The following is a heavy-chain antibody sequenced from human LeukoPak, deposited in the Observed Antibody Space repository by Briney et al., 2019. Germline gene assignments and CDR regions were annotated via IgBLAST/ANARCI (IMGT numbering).Heavy chain of an antibody. D-gene: IGHD1-26*01. Sequence: ASVKVSFKASGYTFTIYDINWVRQATGQGLEWMGWMNPNSGNTGYAQKFQGRVTITRNTSISTAYMELSSLRSEDTAVYYCARAAVGATDYWGQGTLVTVSS. J-gene: IGHJ4*02. CDR2: MNPNSGNT. V-gene: IGHV1-8*03. CDR1: GYTFTIYD. CDR3: ARAAVGATDY.